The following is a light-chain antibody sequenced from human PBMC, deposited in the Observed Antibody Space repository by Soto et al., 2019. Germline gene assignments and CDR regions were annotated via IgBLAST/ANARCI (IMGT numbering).Light chain of an antibody. CDR3: QKSDHLPL. Sequence: DIQMTQSPPSLFASVGDRVTITCQASQDIGNSLNWFQHKPGKAPNLVIYDAYNLEIGVPSRFSGSGSGTDFTFTITSLRPEDIATYYCQKSDHLPLFGPGTKVESK. CDR2: DAY. V-gene: IGKV1-33*01. CDR1: QDIGNS. J-gene: IGKJ3*01.